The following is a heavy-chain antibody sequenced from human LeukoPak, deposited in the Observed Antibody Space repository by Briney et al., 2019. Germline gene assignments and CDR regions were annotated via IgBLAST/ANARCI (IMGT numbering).Heavy chain of an antibody. CDR3: ARDRSNERYYYDSSGDFDH. CDR2: IKNDGSGK. V-gene: IGHV3-7*01. CDR1: GFTFSDYY. D-gene: IGHD3-22*01. Sequence: GGSLRLSCAASGFTFSDYYMSWVRQTPGKGLEWVANIKNDGSGKYYVDSVKGRFTISRDNAKNSLYLQMNSLRAEDTAVYYCARDRSNERYYYDSSGDFDHWGQGTLVTVSS. J-gene: IGHJ4*02.